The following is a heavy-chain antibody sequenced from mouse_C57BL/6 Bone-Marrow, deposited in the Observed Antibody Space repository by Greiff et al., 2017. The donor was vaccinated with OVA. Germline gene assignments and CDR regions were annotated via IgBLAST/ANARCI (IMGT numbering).Heavy chain of an antibody. J-gene: IGHJ2*01. D-gene: IGHD2-1*01. V-gene: IGHV3-1*01. CDR2: ISYSGST. Sequence: EVHLVESGPGMVKPSQSLSLTCTVTGYSITSGYDWHWIRHFPGNKLEWMGYISYSGSTNYNPSLKSRISITHDTSKNHFFLKLNSVTTEDTATYYCARRNGNYFDYWGQGTTLTVSS. CDR1: GYSITSGYD. CDR3: ARRNGNYFDY.